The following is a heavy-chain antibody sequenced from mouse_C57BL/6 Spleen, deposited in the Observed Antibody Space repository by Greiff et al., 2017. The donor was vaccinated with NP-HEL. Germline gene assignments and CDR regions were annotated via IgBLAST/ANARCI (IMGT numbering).Heavy chain of an antibody. CDR2: INPGSGGT. J-gene: IGHJ3*01. CDR1: GYAFTNYL. V-gene: IGHV1-54*01. Sequence: VQPVESGAELVRPGTSVKVSCKASGYAFTNYLIEWVKQRPGQGLEWIGVINPGSGGTNYNEKFKGKATLTADKSSSTAYMQLSSLTSEDSAVYFCALGGYYGSGWFAYWGQGTLVTVSA. CDR3: ALGGYYGSGWFAY. D-gene: IGHD1-1*01.